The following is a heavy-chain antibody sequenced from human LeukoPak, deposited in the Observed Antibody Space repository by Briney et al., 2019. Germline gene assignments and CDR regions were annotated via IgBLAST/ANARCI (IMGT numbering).Heavy chain of an antibody. Sequence: GGSLRLSCAASGFTFSSYGMSWVRQAPGKGLEWVSGINWNGGSTGYADSVKGRFTISRDNSKNHLYLQMNSLRTEDTALYYCAKDPTSSGWYGYFQHWGQGTLVTVSS. J-gene: IGHJ1*01. CDR1: GFTFSSYG. D-gene: IGHD6-19*01. CDR3: AKDPTSSGWYGYFQH. V-gene: IGHV3-20*04. CDR2: INWNGGST.